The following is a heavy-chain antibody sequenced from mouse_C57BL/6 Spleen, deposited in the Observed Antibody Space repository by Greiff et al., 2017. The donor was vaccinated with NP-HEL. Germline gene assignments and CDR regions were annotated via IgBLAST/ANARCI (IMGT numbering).Heavy chain of an antibody. CDR1: GYTFTSYW. CDR2: IYPGSGST. Sequence: QVQLQQPGAELVKPGASVKMSCKASGYTFTSYWITWVKQRPGQGLEWIGDIYPGSGSTNYNEKFKSKATLTVDTSSSTAYMQLSSLTSEDSAVDYCARRTTVVARFDVWGTGTTVTVSA. CDR3: ARRTTVVARFDV. D-gene: IGHD1-1*01. J-gene: IGHJ1*03. V-gene: IGHV1-55*01.